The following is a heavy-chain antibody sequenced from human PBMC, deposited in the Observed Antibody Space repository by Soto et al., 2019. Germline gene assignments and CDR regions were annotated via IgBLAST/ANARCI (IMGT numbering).Heavy chain of an antibody. D-gene: IGHD2-2*01. V-gene: IGHV4-31*03. CDR1: GGSISSGGYY. CDR3: ARGDCSSTSCYWVLDV. J-gene: IGHJ6*04. CDR2: IYYSGNT. Sequence: SETLSLTCTVSGGSISSGGYYWSWIRQHPGKGLEWIGYIYYSGNTYYNPSLKSRVTISVDTSKNQFSLKLSSVTAADTAVYYCARGDCSSTSCYWVLDVWGKGTTVTVSS.